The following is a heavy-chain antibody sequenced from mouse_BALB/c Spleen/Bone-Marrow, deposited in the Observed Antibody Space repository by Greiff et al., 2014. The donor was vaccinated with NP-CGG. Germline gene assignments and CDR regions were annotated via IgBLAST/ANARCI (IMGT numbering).Heavy chain of an antibody. D-gene: IGHD2-1*01. CDR1: GFTFSDYG. CDR3: ARETTRGAMDY. Sequence: EVQRVESGGALVQPGGSRKLSCAASGFTFSDYGMAWVRQAPGKGPEWVAFISNLAYSIYYTDTVTGRFTISRENAKNTLYLEMSSLRSEDTAVYYCARETTRGAMDYWGQGTSVTVSS. V-gene: IGHV5-15*02. J-gene: IGHJ4*01. CDR2: ISNLAYSI.